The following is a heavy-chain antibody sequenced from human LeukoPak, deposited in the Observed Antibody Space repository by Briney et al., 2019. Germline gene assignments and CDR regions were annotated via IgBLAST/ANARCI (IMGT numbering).Heavy chain of an antibody. CDR2: IRYDGSNK. D-gene: IGHD5-18*01. CDR3: ARDRDTAMVFPFDH. CDR1: GFTFSSYG. Sequence: GSLRLSCAASGFTFSSYGMHWVRQAPGKGLEWVAFIRYDGSNKYYADSVKGRFTISRDNSKNTLYLQMNSLRADDTAVYYCARDRDTAMVFPFDHWGQGTLVTVSS. J-gene: IGHJ4*02. V-gene: IGHV3-30*02.